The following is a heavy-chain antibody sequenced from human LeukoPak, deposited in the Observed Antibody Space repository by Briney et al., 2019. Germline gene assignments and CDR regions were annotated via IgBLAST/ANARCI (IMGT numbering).Heavy chain of an antibody. Sequence: PGGSLRLSCAASGFTFSSYWMSWVRQAPGKGLEWVANIKQDGSEKYYVDSVKGRFTISRDNAKNSLYLQMNSLRAEDTAVYYCARLEDWGSFYYFDYWGQGTLVTVSS. J-gene: IGHJ4*02. CDR3: ARLEDWGSFYYFDY. D-gene: IGHD7-27*01. V-gene: IGHV3-7*01. CDR1: GFTFSSYW. CDR2: IKQDGSEK.